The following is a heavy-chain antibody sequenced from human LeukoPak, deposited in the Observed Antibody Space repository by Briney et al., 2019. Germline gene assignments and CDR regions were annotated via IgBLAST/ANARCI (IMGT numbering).Heavy chain of an antibody. CDR1: GFTFSSYA. D-gene: IGHD2/OR15-2a*01. Sequence: GGSLRLSCTASGFTFSSYAMSWVRQAPGKGLEWVSAISGSGGSTYYADSVKGRFTISRDNSKNTLYLQMNSLRAEDTAVNYCAKDSIVPQQPLHYWVKGTLVTVSS. CDR3: AKDSIVPQQPLHY. V-gene: IGHV3-23*01. CDR2: ISGSGGST. J-gene: IGHJ4*02.